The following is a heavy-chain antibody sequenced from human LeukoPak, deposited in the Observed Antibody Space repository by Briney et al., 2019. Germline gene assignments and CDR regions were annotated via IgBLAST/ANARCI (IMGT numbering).Heavy chain of an antibody. CDR3: LAFNWDEAPSFEL. D-gene: IGHD1-1*01. V-gene: IGHV5-51*01. Sequence: GESLKISCQASGYTFVNYWIAWVRQMPGRGLEWLGIIYPAGSDIRYSPSFQGHVTISADDSNSVAYLQWNSVKASDTATYYCLAFNWDEAPSFELWGQGTMVTVSS. J-gene: IGHJ3*01. CDR1: GYTFVNYW. CDR2: IYPAGSDI.